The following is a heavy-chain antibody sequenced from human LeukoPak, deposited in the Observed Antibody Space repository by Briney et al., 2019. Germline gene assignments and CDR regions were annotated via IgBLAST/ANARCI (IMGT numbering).Heavy chain of an antibody. D-gene: IGHD3-22*01. J-gene: IGHJ4*02. CDR3: ARESDSREY. V-gene: IGHV4-39*07. CDR1: GGSISSSSYY. Sequence: SETLSLTCTVSGGSISSSSYYWGWIRQPPGKGLEWIGSIYYSGSTYYNPSLKSRVTISVDTSKNQFSLKLSSVTAADTAVYYCARESDSREYWGQGTLVTVSS. CDR2: IYYSGST.